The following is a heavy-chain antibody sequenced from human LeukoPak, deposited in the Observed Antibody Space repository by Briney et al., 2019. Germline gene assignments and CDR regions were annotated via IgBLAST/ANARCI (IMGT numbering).Heavy chain of an antibody. CDR3: ARERGNSWSYGPAEY. D-gene: IGHD6-13*01. V-gene: IGHV1-18*01. CDR2: ISAYNGNT. Sequence: ASVKVSCKASGYTFTSYGISWVRQAPGQGLEWMGWISAYNGNTNYAQKLQGRVTMTTDTSTSTAYMELRSLRSDDTAVYYCARERGNSWSYGPAEYWGQGTLVTVSS. J-gene: IGHJ4*02. CDR1: GYTFTSYG.